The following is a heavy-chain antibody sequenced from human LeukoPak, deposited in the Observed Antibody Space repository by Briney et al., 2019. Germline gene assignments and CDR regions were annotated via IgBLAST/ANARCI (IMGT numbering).Heavy chain of an antibody. CDR3: AKDRVYYDSSGYYFDY. Sequence: GGSLRLSCAASGFTFSSYDMHWVRQAPGKGLEWVAFIRYDGSNKYYADSVKGRFTISRDNSKNTLYLQMNSLRAEDTAVYYCAKDRVYYDSSGYYFDYWGQGTLVTVSS. CDR1: GFTFSSYD. J-gene: IGHJ4*02. D-gene: IGHD3-22*01. CDR2: IRYDGSNK. V-gene: IGHV3-30*02.